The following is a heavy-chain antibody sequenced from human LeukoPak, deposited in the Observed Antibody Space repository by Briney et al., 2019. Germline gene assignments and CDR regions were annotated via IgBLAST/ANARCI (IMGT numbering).Heavy chain of an antibody. CDR3: AREGPVDCSSTSCYADY. CDR1: GFTVSSNY. CDR2: IYSGGST. J-gene: IGHJ4*02. D-gene: IGHD2-2*01. V-gene: IGHV3-53*01. Sequence: GGSLRLSCAASGFTVSSNYMSWVRQAPGKGLEWVSVIYSGGSTYYADSVKGRFTISRDNSKNTLYLQMNSLRAEDTAVYYCAREGPVDCSSTSCYADYWGQGTLVTVSS.